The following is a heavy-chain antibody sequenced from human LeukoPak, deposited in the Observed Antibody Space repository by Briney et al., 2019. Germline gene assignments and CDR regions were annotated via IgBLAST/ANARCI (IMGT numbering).Heavy chain of an antibody. CDR2: IWYDGSNK. J-gene: IGHJ3*02. CDR1: GFTFSSYA. CDR3: AKDFAYCGGDCYPDAFDI. Sequence: GGSLRLSCAASGFTFSSYAMSWVRQAPGKGLEWVAVIWYDGSNKYYADSVKGRFTISRDNSKNTLYLQMNSLRAEDTAVYYCAKDFAYCGGDCYPDAFDIWGQGTMVTVSS. V-gene: IGHV3-33*06. D-gene: IGHD2-21*02.